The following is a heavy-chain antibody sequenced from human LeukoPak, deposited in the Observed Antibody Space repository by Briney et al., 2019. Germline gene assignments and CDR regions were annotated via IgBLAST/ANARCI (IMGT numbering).Heavy chain of an antibody. CDR1: GFTFSSYA. CDR3: TTDWSYQANAFDI. V-gene: IGHV3-15*01. CDR2: IKSKTDGGTT. Sequence: GGSLRLSCAASGFTFSSYAMSWVRQAPGKGLEWVGRIKSKTDGGTTDYAAPVKGRFTISRDDSKNTLYLQMNSLKTEDTAVYYCTTDWSYQANAFDIWGQGTMVTVSS. D-gene: IGHD1-26*01. J-gene: IGHJ3*02.